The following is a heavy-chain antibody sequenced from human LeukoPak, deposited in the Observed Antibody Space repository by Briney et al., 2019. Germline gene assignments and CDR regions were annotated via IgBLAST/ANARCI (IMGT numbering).Heavy chain of an antibody. CDR3: ARVPYSSGTFDY. D-gene: IGHD3-10*01. CDR1: GFTFSNYW. CDR2: IDSDGSDT. Sequence: PGGSRRFSCAASGFTFSNYWMHRVRQAPGKGLVWVSRIDSDGSDTTYADFVKGRFTISRDNAKNTLYLQMNSLRAEDTAVYYCARVPYSSGTFDYWGQGTLVTVSS. V-gene: IGHV3-74*01. J-gene: IGHJ4*02.